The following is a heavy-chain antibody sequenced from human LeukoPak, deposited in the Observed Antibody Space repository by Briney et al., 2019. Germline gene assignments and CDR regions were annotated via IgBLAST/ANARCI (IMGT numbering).Heavy chain of an antibody. D-gene: IGHD3-16*01. CDR2: IYHSGST. CDR3: ARVKDPGGYYYYYYMDV. V-gene: IGHV4-4*02. CDR1: GGSISSSNW. Sequence: SETLSLTCAVSGGSISSSNWWSWVRQPPGKGLEWIGEIYHSGSTNYNPSLKSRVTISVDTSKNQFSLKLNSVTAAATAMYYCARVKDPGGYYYYYYMDVWGKGTTVTVSS. J-gene: IGHJ6*03.